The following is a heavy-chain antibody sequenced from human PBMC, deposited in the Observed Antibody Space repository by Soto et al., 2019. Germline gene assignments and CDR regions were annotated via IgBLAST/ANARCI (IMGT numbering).Heavy chain of an antibody. D-gene: IGHD2-15*01. V-gene: IGHV3-23*01. CDR3: AKAACTSSTCYSPDR. CDR1: GFTFSSYA. J-gene: IGHJ4*02. Sequence: LRLSCAASGFTFSSYAMSWVRQAPGKGLEWVSFISASGGTTHYADSVKGRFTISRDNSKNTLLLQMNSLRAEDTALYYCAKAACTSSTCYSPDRWGQGTQVTVSS. CDR2: ISASGGTT.